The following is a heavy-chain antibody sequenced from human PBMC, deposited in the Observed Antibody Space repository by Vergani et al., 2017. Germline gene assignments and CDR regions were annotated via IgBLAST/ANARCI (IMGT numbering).Heavy chain of an antibody. Sequence: QVQLVQSGAEVKKPGASVKVSCKASGYTFTGYYMHWVRQAPGQGLEWMGWINPNSGGTNYAQKFQGWGTMTRDTSISTAYMGLSRLRSDDTAVYYCARGVGYDILTGYPDAFDIWGQGTMVTVSS. CDR1: GYTFTGYY. CDR3: ARGVGYDILTGYPDAFDI. CDR2: INPNSGGT. J-gene: IGHJ3*02. V-gene: IGHV1-2*04. D-gene: IGHD3-9*01.